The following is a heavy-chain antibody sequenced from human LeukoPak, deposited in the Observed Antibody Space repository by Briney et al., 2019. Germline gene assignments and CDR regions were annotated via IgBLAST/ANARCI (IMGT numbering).Heavy chain of an antibody. CDR2: INHSGST. D-gene: IGHD6-6*01. Sequence: SETLSLTCAVYGGSFSGYYWSWIRQPPGKGLEWIGEINHSGSTNYNPSLKSRVTISVDTSKNQFSLKLSSVTAADTAVYYCVGGVYNSSSYIDAYDIWGQGTMVTASS. CDR1: GGSFSGYY. V-gene: IGHV4-34*01. CDR3: VGGVYNSSSYIDAYDI. J-gene: IGHJ3*02.